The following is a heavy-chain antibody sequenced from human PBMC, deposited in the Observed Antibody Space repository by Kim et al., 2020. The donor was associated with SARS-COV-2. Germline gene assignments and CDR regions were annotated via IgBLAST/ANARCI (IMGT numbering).Heavy chain of an antibody. V-gene: IGHV4-34*01. J-gene: IGHJ6*02. CDR1: GGSFSGYH. CDR2: INHSGST. Sequence: SETLSLTCAVYGGSFSGYHWTWIRQPPGKGLEWIGEINHSGSTNYNPSLKSRLTISVDTSKNQFSLRLSSVTAADSALYYCARGRAGVVPSPILGIGPHYDYYAMDVWGRGTTVTVSS. D-gene: IGHD2-2*02. CDR3: ARGRAGVVPSPILGIGPHYDYYAMDV.